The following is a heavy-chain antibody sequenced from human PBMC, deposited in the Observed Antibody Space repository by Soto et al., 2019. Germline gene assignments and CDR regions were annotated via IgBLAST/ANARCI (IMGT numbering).Heavy chain of an antibody. J-gene: IGHJ5*02. V-gene: IGHV3-30*18. CDR1: GFTFSSYG. D-gene: IGHD2-15*01. CDR3: VKDGTLGYCSGARCLNWFDP. Sequence: RLSCAASGFTFSSYGLHWVRQAPGQGLDWVAVISYDGIKEYYSDSVKGRFTISRDNSKTMLYLQMNSRRAEDTAVYYCVKDGTLGYCSGARCLNWFDPGGQGTRVTVSS. CDR2: ISYDGIKE.